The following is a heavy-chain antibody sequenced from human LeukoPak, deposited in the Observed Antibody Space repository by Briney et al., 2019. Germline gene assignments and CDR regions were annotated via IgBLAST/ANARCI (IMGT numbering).Heavy chain of an antibody. CDR1: GFTFSSYA. J-gene: IGHJ4*02. Sequence: GGSLRLSCAASGFTFSSYAMSWVRQAPGKGLEWVSTIIGSGGVTNYEDSVKGRFTISRDNSKNTLYLQMNSLRAEDTAVYYCARGRIVYGSGTDFDYWGQGALVTVSS. D-gene: IGHD3-10*01. CDR3: ARGRIVYGSGTDFDY. CDR2: IIGSGGVT. V-gene: IGHV3-23*01.